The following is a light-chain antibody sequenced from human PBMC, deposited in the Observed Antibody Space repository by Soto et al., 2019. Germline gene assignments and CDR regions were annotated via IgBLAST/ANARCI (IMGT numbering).Light chain of an antibody. J-gene: IGKJ2*01. CDR2: SAS. V-gene: IGKV4-1*01. CDR3: QQYYSSPYT. CDR1: QSVVYSTNNKNY. Sequence: DIVMTQSPDSLAVSLGERATINCKSSQSVVYSTNNKNYLAWYQQKPGQPPKLLIYSASTRESRVPNRFSGRGSGRDSSLTISSLQAKDVAVYNCQQYYSSPYTVSQGPKLEIQ.